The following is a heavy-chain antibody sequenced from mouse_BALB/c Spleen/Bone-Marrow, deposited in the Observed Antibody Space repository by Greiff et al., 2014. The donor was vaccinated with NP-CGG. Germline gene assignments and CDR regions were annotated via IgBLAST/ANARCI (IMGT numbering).Heavy chain of an antibody. CDR2: ISYSGST. CDR1: GDSITSGY. CDR3: ARRDYGKHLDV. J-gene: IGHJ1*01. V-gene: IGHV3-8*02. D-gene: IGHD2-1*01. Sequence: EVQPVESGPSLVKPSQTLSLTCSVTGDSITSGYWNWIRKFPGSKLEYMGHISYSGSTYYNPSLKSRISITRDTSKNQFYLQLDSVTTEDTATYYCARRDYGKHLDVWGAGTTVTVSS.